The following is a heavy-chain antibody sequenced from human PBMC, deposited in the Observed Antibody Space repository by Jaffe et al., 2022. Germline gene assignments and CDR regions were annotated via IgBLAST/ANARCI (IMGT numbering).Heavy chain of an antibody. J-gene: IGHJ4*02. CDR2: INPKSGGT. V-gene: IGHV1-2*02. Sequence: QVQLVQSGAEVKKPGASVKVSCKASGYTFTDYYMHWVRQAPGQGLEWMGWINPKSGGTNYAQKFQGRVTMTRDTSISTTYMDLSSLRSDDTAVYYCARENSFYDYWGQGVLVTVSS. CDR1: GYTFTDYY. CDR3: ARENSFYDY. D-gene: IGHD3-3*01.